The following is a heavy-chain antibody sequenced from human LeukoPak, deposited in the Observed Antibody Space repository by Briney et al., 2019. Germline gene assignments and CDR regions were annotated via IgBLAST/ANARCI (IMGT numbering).Heavy chain of an antibody. J-gene: IGHJ6*02. CDR2: ISYDGSNK. Sequence: GGSLRLSCAASGFTFSSYGMHWVRQAPGKGLEWVAVISYDGSNKYYADSVKGRFTVSRDNSKNTLYLQMNSLRAEDTAVYYCAKDPYGEAGHYYYGMDVWGQGTTVTVSS. CDR3: AKDPYGEAGHYYYGMDV. CDR1: GFTFSSYG. D-gene: IGHD3-10*01. V-gene: IGHV3-30*18.